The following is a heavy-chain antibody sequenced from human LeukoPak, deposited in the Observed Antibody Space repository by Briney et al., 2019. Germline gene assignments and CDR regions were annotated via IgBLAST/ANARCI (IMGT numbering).Heavy chain of an antibody. CDR3: ARSLEEVIRGVRRPRQGLV. Sequence: GGSLRLSCAASGFPFSSYEMNWVRHAPGKGLEGVSYISSSGSTMYYADSVKGRFTISRDNAQNSLFLQMKSLRAEDTAVYYCARSLEEVIRGVRRPRQGLVWGQGTLVTVSS. J-gene: IGHJ4*02. CDR1: GFPFSSYE. D-gene: IGHD3-10*01. V-gene: IGHV3-48*03. CDR2: ISSSGSTM.